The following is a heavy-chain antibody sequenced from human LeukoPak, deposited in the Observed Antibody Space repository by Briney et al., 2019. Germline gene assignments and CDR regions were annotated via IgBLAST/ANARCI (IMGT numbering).Heavy chain of an antibody. CDR1: GFTFSTYW. D-gene: IGHD6-19*01. V-gene: IGHV3-74*01. J-gene: IGHJ3*02. CDR3: ARSGGWYEDDAFDI. CDR2: INSDGSDT. Sequence: GGSLRLSCAASGFTFSTYWMHWVRQPPGKGPVWVSRINSDGSDTSYADSVKGRFTVSRDNAKNTLYPQMSSLRPDDTALYYCARSGGWYEDDAFDIWGQGTMVTVSS.